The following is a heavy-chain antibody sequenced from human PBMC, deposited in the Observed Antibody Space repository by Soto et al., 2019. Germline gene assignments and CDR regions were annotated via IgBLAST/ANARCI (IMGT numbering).Heavy chain of an antibody. D-gene: IGHD1-26*01. CDR1: GYSFTILG. CDR2: ISGHNGNT. J-gene: IGHJ4*02. CDR3: ARVGATLTSQLVH. Sequence: ASVKVSCKASGYSFTILGIVWVRQAPGQGLEWMGWISGHNGNTRYAQHLQDRVTMTTDTSTSTAYMELRSLRPDDTAVYYCARVGATLTSQLVHWCQGTQVTVS. V-gene: IGHV1-18*01.